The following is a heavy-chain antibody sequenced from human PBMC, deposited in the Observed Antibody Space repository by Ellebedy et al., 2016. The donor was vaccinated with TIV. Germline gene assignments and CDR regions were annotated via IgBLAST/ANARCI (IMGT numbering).Heavy chain of an antibody. Sequence: GESLKISCAASGFTFSSHAMSWVRQAPGKGLEWVSGISAGGGSTYYVDSVKGRFTISRDNSKNTLYLQMNSLRAEDTAGYYCVKLDSSGYYYGRLDYWGQGTLVTVSS. CDR2: ISAGGGST. J-gene: IGHJ4*02. CDR3: VKLDSSGYYYGRLDY. CDR1: GFTFSSHA. D-gene: IGHD3-22*01. V-gene: IGHV3-23*01.